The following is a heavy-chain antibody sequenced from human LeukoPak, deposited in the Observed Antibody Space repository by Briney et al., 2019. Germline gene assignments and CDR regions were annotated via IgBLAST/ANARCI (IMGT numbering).Heavy chain of an antibody. D-gene: IGHD4-23*01. J-gene: IGHJ6*02. CDR2: INPNSGGT. CDR1: GYTFTSYG. Sequence: ASVKVSCKASGYTFTSYGISWVRQAPGQGLEWMGWINPNSGGTNYAQKFQGWVTMTRDTSISTAYMELSRLRSDDTAVYYCARVGTGYGGGDYGGNSGVIYYYYYGMDVWGQGTTVTVSS. CDR3: ARVGTGYGGGDYGGNSGVIYYYYYGMDV. V-gene: IGHV1-2*04.